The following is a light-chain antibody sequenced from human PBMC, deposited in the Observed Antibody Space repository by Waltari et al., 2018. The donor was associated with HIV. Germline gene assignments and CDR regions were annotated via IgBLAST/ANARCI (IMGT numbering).Light chain of an antibody. Sequence: IQMTQSPSPLSASVGDSVSISCRASQTVTNKVNWYQQKPGKAPEVLIYDASTLQSGVPSRFRGAGFGTDFTLTITSLQPDDFATYFCQQSYRSPLTFGPGTKVDVK. CDR2: DAS. CDR3: QQSYRSPLT. V-gene: IGKV1-39*01. J-gene: IGKJ3*01. CDR1: QTVTNK.